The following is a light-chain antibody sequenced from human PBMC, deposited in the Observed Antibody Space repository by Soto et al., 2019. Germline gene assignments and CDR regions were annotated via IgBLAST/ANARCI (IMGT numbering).Light chain of an antibody. CDR2: AAS. CDR3: LQDYNYPWT. V-gene: IGKV1-6*01. J-gene: IGKJ1*01. CDR1: QAIRND. Sequence: AIQMTQSPSSLSASVGDRVHLPCRASQAIRNDLGWYQQKPGKAPKLLIYAASNVQSGVPSRFSGSGSGTDFTLTISSLQPEDFATYYCLQDYNYPWTFGQGTKVDIK.